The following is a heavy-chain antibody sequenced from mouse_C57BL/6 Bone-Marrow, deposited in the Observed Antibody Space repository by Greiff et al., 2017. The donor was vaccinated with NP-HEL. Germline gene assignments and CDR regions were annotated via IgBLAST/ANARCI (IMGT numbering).Heavy chain of an antibody. D-gene: IGHD2-5*01. CDR2: IHPNSGST. Sequence: QVQLQQPGAELVKPGASVKLSCKASGYTFTSYWMHWVKQRPGQGLEWIGMIHPNSGSTNYNEKFKSKATLTVDKSSSTAYMQLSSLTSEDSAVYYCARSSYYSNCPFAYWGQGTLVTVSA. CDR3: ARSSYYSNCPFAY. J-gene: IGHJ3*01. CDR1: GYTFTSYW. V-gene: IGHV1-64*01.